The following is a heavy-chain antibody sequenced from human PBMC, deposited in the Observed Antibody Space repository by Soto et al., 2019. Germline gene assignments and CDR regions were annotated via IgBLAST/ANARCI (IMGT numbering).Heavy chain of an antibody. J-gene: IGHJ6*02. CDR1: GGTFGSYA. CDR3: ARSQGSSTSLEIYYYYYYGMDV. V-gene: IGHV1-69*01. D-gene: IGHD2-2*01. Sequence: QVQLVQSGAEVKKPGSSVKVSCKASGGTFGSYAISWVRQAPGQGLEWMGGIIPIPGTANYAQKFQGRVTIAADEYTSTAYMELSSLRSEDTAVDYCARSQGSSTSLEIYYYYYYGMDVWGQGTTVTVSS. CDR2: IIPIPGTA.